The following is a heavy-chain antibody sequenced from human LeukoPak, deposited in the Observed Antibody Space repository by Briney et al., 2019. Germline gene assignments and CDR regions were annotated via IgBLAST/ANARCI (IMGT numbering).Heavy chain of an antibody. J-gene: IGHJ4*02. CDR2: INPNSGGT. D-gene: IGHD6-19*01. CDR3: ARGLSYSSGWYAY. V-gene: IGHV1-2*02. CDR1: GYTFTGYY. Sequence: ASVKVSCTASGYTFTGYYMHWVRQAPGQGLEWMGWINPNSGGTNYAQKFQGRVTMTRDTSISTAYMELSRLRSDDTAVYYCARGLSYSSGWYAYWGQGTLVTVSS.